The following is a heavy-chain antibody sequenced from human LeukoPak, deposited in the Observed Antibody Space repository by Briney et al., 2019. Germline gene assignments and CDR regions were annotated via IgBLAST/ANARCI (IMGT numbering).Heavy chain of an antibody. V-gene: IGHV3-33*06. CDR2: IWYDGSNK. J-gene: IGHJ3*02. CDR3: AKDFGSYLGAFDI. D-gene: IGHD1-26*01. Sequence: PEGSLRLSCAASGFTFSSYGMHWVRQAPGKGLEWVAVIWYDGSNKYYADSVKGRFTISRDNSKNTLYLQMNSLRAEDTAVYYCAKDFGSYLGAFDIWGQGTMVTVSS. CDR1: GFTFSSYG.